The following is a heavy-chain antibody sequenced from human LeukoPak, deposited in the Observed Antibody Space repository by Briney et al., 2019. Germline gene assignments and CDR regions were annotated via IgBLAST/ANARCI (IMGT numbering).Heavy chain of an antibody. CDR1: GFTFDDYG. J-gene: IGHJ4*02. Sequence: TGGSLRLSCAASGFTFDDYGMSWVRHAPGKGLEWVSGINWNGGSTGYADSVKGRFTISRDDAKNSLYLQMNSLRAEDTALYYCARGKFVAYYDFWSGYYFDYWGQGTLVTVSS. V-gene: IGHV3-20*04. CDR3: ARGKFVAYYDFWSGYYFDY. D-gene: IGHD3-3*01. CDR2: INWNGGST.